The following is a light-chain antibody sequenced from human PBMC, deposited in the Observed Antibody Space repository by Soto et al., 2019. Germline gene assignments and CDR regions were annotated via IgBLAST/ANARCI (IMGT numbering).Light chain of an antibody. V-gene: IGKV3-15*01. CDR3: QQYHKWPPYT. J-gene: IGKJ2*01. CDR2: DAS. Sequence: EIVMTQSPATLSVSPGETAALSCRASQSVDSTVAWYQQKPGQPPRLLIYDASTRATGIPARFSGSGSETEFTLTISRLQSEDFAVYFCQQYHKWPPYTFGQGTKLEIK. CDR1: QSVDST.